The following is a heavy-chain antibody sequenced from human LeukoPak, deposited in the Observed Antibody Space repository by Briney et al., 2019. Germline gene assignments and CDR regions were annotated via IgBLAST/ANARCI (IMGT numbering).Heavy chain of an antibody. CDR1: GGSISSSSYY. J-gene: IGHJ4*02. CDR3: ARLRRVGATPFDY. Sequence: SETLSLTCTVSGGSISSSSYYWGWIRQPPGKGLEWIGSIYYSGSTYYNPSLKRRLTISVDTSKNQFSLKLSSVTAADTAVYYRARLRRVGATPFDYWGQGTLVTVSS. D-gene: IGHD1-26*01. V-gene: IGHV4-39*01. CDR2: IYYSGST.